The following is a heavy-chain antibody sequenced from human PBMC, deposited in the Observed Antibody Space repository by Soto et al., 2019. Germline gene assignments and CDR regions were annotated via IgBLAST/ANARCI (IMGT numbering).Heavy chain of an antibody. D-gene: IGHD3-10*01. J-gene: IGHJ6*04. Sequence: EVQLVESGGGLVKPGGSLRLSCAASGFTFSSYSMNWVRQAPGKGLEWVSSISSSSSYIYYADSVKGRFTISRDNAKNSLYLQMNSLRAEDTAVYYCAKDLEVRVPTNAMDVWGKGTTVTVSS. V-gene: IGHV3-21*04. CDR1: GFTFSSYS. CDR3: AKDLEVRVPTNAMDV. CDR2: ISSSSSYI.